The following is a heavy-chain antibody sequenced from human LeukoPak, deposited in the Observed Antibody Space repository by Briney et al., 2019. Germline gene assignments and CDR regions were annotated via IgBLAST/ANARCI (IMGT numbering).Heavy chain of an antibody. D-gene: IGHD3-16*02. Sequence: SETLSLTCTVSGGSISSYYWSWIRQPAGKGLEWIGRTYTSGSTNYNPSLKSRVTMSVDTSKNQFSLKLSSVTAADTAVYYCAGLYDYVWGSYRHNWFDPWGQGTLVTVSS. CDR2: TYTSGST. CDR1: GGSISSYY. J-gene: IGHJ5*02. CDR3: AGLYDYVWGSYRHNWFDP. V-gene: IGHV4-4*07.